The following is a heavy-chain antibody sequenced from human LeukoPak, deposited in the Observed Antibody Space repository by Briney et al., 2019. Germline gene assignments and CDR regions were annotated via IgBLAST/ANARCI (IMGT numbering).Heavy chain of an antibody. J-gene: IGHJ1*01. V-gene: IGHV3-23*01. CDR3: ANPQYSSSWLEYFQH. CDR2: ISGSGGST. CDR1: GFTFSSYA. D-gene: IGHD6-13*01. Sequence: PGGSLRLSCAASGFTFSSYAMSWVRQAPGKGLEWVSAISGSGGSTYYADSVKGRFTISRDNSKNTPYLQMNSLRAEDTAVYHCANPQYSSSWLEYFQHWGQGTLVTVSS.